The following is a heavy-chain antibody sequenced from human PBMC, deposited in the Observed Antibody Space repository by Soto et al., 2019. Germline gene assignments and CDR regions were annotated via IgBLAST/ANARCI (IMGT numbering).Heavy chain of an antibody. D-gene: IGHD3-22*01. J-gene: IGHJ4*02. V-gene: IGHV5-10-1*01. CDR2: IGPSDSQT. CDR1: GYSFAGYW. CDR3: ARQIYDSDTGPNFQYYFDS. Sequence: GESLKISCKGSGYSFAGYWITWVRQKPGKGLEWMGRIGPSDSQTYYSPSFRGHVTISVTKSITTVFLQWSSLRASDTAMYYCARQIYDSDTGPNFQYYFDSWGQGTPVTVSS.